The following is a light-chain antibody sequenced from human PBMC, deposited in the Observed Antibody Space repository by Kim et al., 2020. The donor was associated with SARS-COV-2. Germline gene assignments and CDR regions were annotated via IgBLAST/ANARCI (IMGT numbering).Light chain of an antibody. CDR2: QDN. V-gene: IGLV3-1*01. CDR1: KLGDTY. J-gene: IGLJ1*01. CDR3: QAWDSSTYV. Sequence: SVSPGQTASITCSVDKLGDTYACWYQQKPGQSPVLVIYQDNTRPSGIPERFSGSNSGNTATLTISGTQAMDEADYYCQAWDSSTYVFGTGTKVTVL.